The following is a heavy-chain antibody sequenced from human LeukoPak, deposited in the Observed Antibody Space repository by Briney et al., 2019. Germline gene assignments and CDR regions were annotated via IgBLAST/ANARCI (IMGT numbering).Heavy chain of an antibody. CDR3: ARLTTSLLWWGHSNWFDP. CDR1: GYTFTSYD. J-gene: IGHJ5*02. Sequence: ASVKVSCKASGYTFTSYDINWVRQATGQGLEWMGWMNPNSGNTGYAQKFQGRVTMTRNTSISTAYMELSSLRSEDTAVYYCARLTTSLLWWGHSNWFDPWGQGTLVTVSS. CDR2: MNPNSGNT. V-gene: IGHV1-8*01. D-gene: IGHD2-21*02.